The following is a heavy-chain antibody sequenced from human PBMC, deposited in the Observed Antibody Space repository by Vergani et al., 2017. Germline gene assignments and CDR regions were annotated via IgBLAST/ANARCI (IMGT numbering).Heavy chain of an antibody. J-gene: IGHJ4*02. V-gene: IGHV4-39*01. CDR1: GGSISSSSYY. CDR3: ATYCGSTGCPPGMGVY. CDR2: IYYSGST. D-gene: IGHD2-2*01. Sequence: QLQLQESGPGLVKPSETLSLTCTVSGGSISSSSYYWGWIRQPPGKGLEWIGTIYYSGSTYYNPSLKSRVTISVATSKNQFSLKLSSVTAADTAVYYCATYCGSTGCPPGMGVYWGQGTLVTVSS.